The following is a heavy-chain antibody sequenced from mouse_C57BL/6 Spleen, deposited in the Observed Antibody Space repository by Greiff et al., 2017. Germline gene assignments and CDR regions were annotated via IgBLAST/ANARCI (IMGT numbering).Heavy chain of an antibody. D-gene: IGHD1-1*01. CDR3: ARRGYGSSYAMDY. V-gene: IGHV1-82*01. CDR1: GYAFSSSW. Sequence: QVQLKESGPELVKPGASVKISCKASGYAFSSSWMNWVKQRPGKGLEWIGRIYPGDGDTNYNGKFKGKATLTADKSSSTAYMQLSSLTSEDSAVXFCARRGYGSSYAMDYWGQGTSVTVSS. CDR2: IYPGDGDT. J-gene: IGHJ4*01.